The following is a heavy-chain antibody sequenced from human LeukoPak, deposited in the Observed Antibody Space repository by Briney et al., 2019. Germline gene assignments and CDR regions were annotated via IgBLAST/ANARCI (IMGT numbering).Heavy chain of an antibody. CDR3: AKSLVGATSGLFGAFDI. V-gene: IGHV3-9*01. Sequence: SLRLSCAASGFTFDDYAMHGVRQAPGKGLEWVSGISWNSGSIGYADSVKGRFTISRDNAKNSLYLQMNSLRAEDTALYYCAKSLVGATSGLFGAFDIWGQGTMVTVSS. CDR2: ISWNSGSI. CDR1: GFTFDDYA. J-gene: IGHJ3*02. D-gene: IGHD1-26*01.